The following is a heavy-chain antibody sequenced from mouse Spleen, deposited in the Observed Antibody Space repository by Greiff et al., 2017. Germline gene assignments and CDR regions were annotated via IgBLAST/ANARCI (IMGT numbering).Heavy chain of an antibody. Sequence: EVQLQQSVAELVRPGASVKLSCTASGFNIKNTYMHWVKQRPEQGLEWIGRIDPAIGNTKYAPKFQGKATITADTSSNTAYLQLSSLTSEDTAIYYCARYRSTMITTGAMDYWGQGTSVTVSS. J-gene: IGHJ4*01. CDR2: IDPAIGNT. CDR1: GFNIKNTY. CDR3: ARYRSTMITTGAMDY. V-gene: IGHV14-3*01. D-gene: IGHD2-4*01.